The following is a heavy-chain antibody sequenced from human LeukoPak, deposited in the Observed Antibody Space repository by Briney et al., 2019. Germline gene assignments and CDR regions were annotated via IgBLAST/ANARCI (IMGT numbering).Heavy chain of an antibody. D-gene: IGHD6-19*01. Sequence: SETLSLTCTVSGGSISSSSYYWGWIRQPPGKGLEWIGSIYYSGSTYYNPSLKSRVTISVDTSKNQFSLKLSSVTPADTAVYYCARQNKWLIDYWGQGTLVTVSS. CDR1: GGSISSSSYY. CDR2: IYYSGST. V-gene: IGHV4-39*01. J-gene: IGHJ4*02. CDR3: ARQNKWLIDY.